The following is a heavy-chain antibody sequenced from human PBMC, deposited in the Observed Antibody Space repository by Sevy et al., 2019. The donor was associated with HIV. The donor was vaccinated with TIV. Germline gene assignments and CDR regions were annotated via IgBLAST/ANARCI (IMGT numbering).Heavy chain of an antibody. Sequence: GESLKIPCAASGFTFSTYGMHWVRQAPGKGLEWVAFIRFDGTIKYYTDSVKGRSTISRDNSKNTLYLQMNSLRAEDTAVYFCAKVLHIVVVPAAIDYYYGMDVWGQGTTVTVSS. V-gene: IGHV3-30*02. CDR3: AKVLHIVVVPAAIDYYYGMDV. CDR1: GFTFSTYG. D-gene: IGHD2-2*01. CDR2: IRFDGTIK. J-gene: IGHJ6*02.